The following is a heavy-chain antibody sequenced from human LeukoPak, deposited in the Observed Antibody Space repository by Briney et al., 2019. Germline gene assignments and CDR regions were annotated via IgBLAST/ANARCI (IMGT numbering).Heavy chain of an antibody. CDR1: GFTFSSSA. V-gene: IGHV3-23*01. D-gene: IGHD6-13*01. J-gene: IGHJ4*02. CDR2: ICGTGTCT. CDR3: ARSSVAGSSWAYYFDY. Sequence: GGSLRLSCAASGFTFSSSAMSWVRQAPGKGLEWVSAICGTGTCTYYADSVKGRFTISRDNSKNTLYLQMNSLRAEDTAVYYCARSSVAGSSWAYYFDYWGQGTLVTVSS.